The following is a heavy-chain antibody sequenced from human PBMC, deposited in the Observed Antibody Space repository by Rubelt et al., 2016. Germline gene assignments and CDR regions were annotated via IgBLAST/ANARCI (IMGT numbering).Heavy chain of an antibody. V-gene: IGHV5-51*01. D-gene: IGHD5-24*01. Sequence: EVQLVQSGAEVKKPGESLKISCKGSGYSFTSYWIGWERQMPGKGLEWMGIIYPGDSDTGYSPSFQGQATIPADKSISTAYLQGSSLKASDTAMYYCARPHDGYNFGYFDYWGQGTLVTVSS. J-gene: IGHJ4*02. CDR3: ARPHDGYNFGYFDY. CDR1: GYSFTSYW. CDR2: IYPGDSDT.